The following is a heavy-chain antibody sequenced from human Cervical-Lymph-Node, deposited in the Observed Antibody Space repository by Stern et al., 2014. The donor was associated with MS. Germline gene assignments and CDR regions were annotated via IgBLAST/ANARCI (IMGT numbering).Heavy chain of an antibody. Sequence: QLQLQESGPGLVKPSQTLSLTCTVSGGSISSGSYYWSWIRQPAGKGLEWIGRIYTSGSTNYNPSLKSRVTLSVDTSMNQISLKMSSVTAADTAVYYCAGTPYCGGDCYTLFDYWGQGTLVTVSS. V-gene: IGHV4-61*02. D-gene: IGHD2-21*02. J-gene: IGHJ4*02. CDR2: IYTSGST. CDR3: AGTPYCGGDCYTLFDY. CDR1: GGSISSGSYY.